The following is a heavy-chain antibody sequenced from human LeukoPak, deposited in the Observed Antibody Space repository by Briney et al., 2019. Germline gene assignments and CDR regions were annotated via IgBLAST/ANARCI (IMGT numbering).Heavy chain of an antibody. CDR2: ISSSSSYI. V-gene: IGHV3-21*01. J-gene: IGHJ5*02. CDR3: ARESSSWYSSGFDP. D-gene: IGHD6-13*01. Sequence: PGGSLRLSCAASGFTFDDYGMNWVRQVPGKGLEWVSSISSSSSYIYYADSVKGRFTISRDNAKKSLYLQMNSLRVEDTGVYYCARESSSWYSSGFDPWGQGTLATVSS. CDR1: GFTFDDYG.